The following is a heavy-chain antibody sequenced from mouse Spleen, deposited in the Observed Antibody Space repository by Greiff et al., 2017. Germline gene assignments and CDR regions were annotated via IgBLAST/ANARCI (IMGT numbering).Heavy chain of an antibody. V-gene: IGHV1-82*01. CDR1: GYAFSSSW. CDR2: IYPGDGDT. J-gene: IGHJ3*01. Sequence: QVQLQQSGPELVKPGASVKISCKASGYAFSSSWMNWVKQRPGKGLEWIGRIYPGDGDTNYNGKFKGKATLTADKSSSTAYMQLSSLTSEDSAVYFCAREGTGTLAYWGQGTLVTVSA. CDR3: AREGTGTLAY. D-gene: IGHD4-1*01.